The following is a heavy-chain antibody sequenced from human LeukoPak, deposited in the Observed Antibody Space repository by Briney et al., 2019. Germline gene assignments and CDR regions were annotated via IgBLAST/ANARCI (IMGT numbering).Heavy chain of an antibody. Sequence: GGSLRLSCVGSGFRFSRYAMSWVRQAPGKGLEWVATIHYIRDGPYYADSVEGRFTISRDDSKNTLYLQINSLRVEDTAVYYCIVFGDSNHWGQGTLVTVSS. CDR1: GFRFSRYA. V-gene: IGHV3-23*01. J-gene: IGHJ5*02. CDR3: IVFGDSNH. D-gene: IGHD4-17*01. CDR2: IHYIRDGP.